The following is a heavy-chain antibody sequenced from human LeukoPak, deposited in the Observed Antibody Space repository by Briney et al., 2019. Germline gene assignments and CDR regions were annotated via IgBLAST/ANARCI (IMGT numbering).Heavy chain of an antibody. V-gene: IGHV3-33*01. CDR1: GFTFSRYG. Sequence: GGSLRLSCAASGFTFSRYGMNWVRQAPGKGLEWVAVIWYDGTSEYYADSVKGRFTISRDNSKSTVYLQMNSLRDEDTAVYFCATPYYDGSGSYYTFDYWGQGTLVTVSS. D-gene: IGHD3-10*01. CDR3: ATPYYDGSGSYYTFDY. J-gene: IGHJ4*02. CDR2: IWYDGTSE.